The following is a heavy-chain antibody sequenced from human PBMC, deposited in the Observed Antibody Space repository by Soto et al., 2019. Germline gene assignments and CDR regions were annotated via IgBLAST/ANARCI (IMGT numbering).Heavy chain of an antibody. CDR2: INPNSGGT. D-gene: IGHD2-8*01. V-gene: IGHV1-2*04. CDR1: GYTLTGYY. Sequence: GASVKVSCKASGYTLTGYYMHWVRQAPGQGLEWMGWINPNSGGTNYAQKFQGWVTMTRDTSISTAYMELSRLRSEDTAVYYCARDKAEDIVLMVYAAGNWFDPWGQGTLVTVSS. J-gene: IGHJ5*02. CDR3: ARDKAEDIVLMVYAAGNWFDP.